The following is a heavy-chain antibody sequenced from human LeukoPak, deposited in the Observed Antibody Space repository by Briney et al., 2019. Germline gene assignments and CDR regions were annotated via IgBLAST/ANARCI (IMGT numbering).Heavy chain of an antibody. Sequence: GASVKVSCKASGYTFTSYYMHWVRQAPGQGLEWMGRIIPILGIANYAQKFQGRVTITADKSTSTAYMELSNLRSEDTAVYYCARDSPYDRSGYYYPFDYWGQGTLVTVSS. J-gene: IGHJ4*02. CDR1: GYTFTSYY. CDR3: ARDSPYDRSGYYYPFDY. D-gene: IGHD3-22*01. CDR2: IIPILGIA. V-gene: IGHV1-69*04.